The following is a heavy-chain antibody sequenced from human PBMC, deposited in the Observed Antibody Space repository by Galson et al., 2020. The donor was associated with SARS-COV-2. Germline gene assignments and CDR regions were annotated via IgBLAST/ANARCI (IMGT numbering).Heavy chain of an antibody. D-gene: IGHD3-10*01. Sequence: ASETLSLTCIVSGDSIRSGGDRWAWIRQHPGKGLEWIGDIHYAGRASYHPSLKSRVVISVDTSKSQFSLMMSSMTAADTAVYYCARDRRIFRRDRIYYYGVNVWGQGTTVTVSS. J-gene: IGHJ6*02. CDR1: GDSIRSGGDR. CDR2: IHYAGRA. V-gene: IGHV4-31*03. CDR3: ARDRRIFRRDRIYYYGVNV.